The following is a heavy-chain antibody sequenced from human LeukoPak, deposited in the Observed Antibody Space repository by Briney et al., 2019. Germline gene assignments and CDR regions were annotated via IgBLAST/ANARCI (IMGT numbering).Heavy chain of an antibody. D-gene: IGHD3-16*01. CDR2: ISYDGSSK. V-gene: IGHV3-30-3*01. CDR1: GFTFSSYA. J-gene: IGHJ4*02. Sequence: GGSLRLSCAASGFTFSSYAMHWARQAPGKGLEWVAVISYDGSSKYYADSEKGRFTISRDNSINALYLQMNSLRLDDTAVYYCVGEIGPRSFDYWGQGTLVTVSS. CDR3: VGEIGPRSFDY.